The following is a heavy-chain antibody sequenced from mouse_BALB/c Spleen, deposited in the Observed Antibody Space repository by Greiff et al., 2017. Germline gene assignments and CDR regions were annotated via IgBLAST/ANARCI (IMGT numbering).Heavy chain of an antibody. CDR1: GYSITSGYY. J-gene: IGHJ4*01. CDR3: AIYGSSHYYAMDY. D-gene: IGHD1-1*01. Sequence: EVQLVESGPGLVKPSQSLSLTCSVTGYSITSGYYWNWIRQFPGNKLEWMGYISYDGSNNYNPSLKNRISITRDTSKNQFFLKLNSVTTEDTATYYCAIYGSSHYYAMDYWGQGTSVTVSS. V-gene: IGHV3-6*02. CDR2: ISYDGSN.